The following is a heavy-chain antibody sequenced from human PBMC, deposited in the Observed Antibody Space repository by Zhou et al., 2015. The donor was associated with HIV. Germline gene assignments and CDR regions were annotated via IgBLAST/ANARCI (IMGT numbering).Heavy chain of an antibody. D-gene: IGHD3-10*01. CDR1: GGTFSSYA. J-gene: IGHJ4*02. Sequence: QVQLVQSGAEVKKPGSSVKVSCKASGGTFSSYAISWVRQAPGQGLEWMGIINPSGNAARYAQNFQDRVTMTRDTSTTTVYMQLSSLKFEDTAVYYCARDATFYYGSGSLRYSPGYWGQGTLVTVSS. V-gene: IGHV1-46*01. CDR3: ARDATFYYGSGSLRYSPGY. CDR2: INPSGNAA.